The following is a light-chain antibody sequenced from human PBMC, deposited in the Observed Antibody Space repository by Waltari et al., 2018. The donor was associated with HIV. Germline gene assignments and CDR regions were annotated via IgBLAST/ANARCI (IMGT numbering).Light chain of an antibody. V-gene: IGLV6-57*04. CDR3: QSYDSSNVV. J-gene: IGLJ2*01. Sequence: NFMLTQPHSVSESPGKTVTISCTRSSGNIASNYVQWYQQRPGSAHTTVIYEDNQRPPGVPVRFAGSIDSSSNAASLSISGLKTEDEADYYCQSYDSSNVVFGGGTKLTVL. CDR1: SGNIASNY. CDR2: EDN.